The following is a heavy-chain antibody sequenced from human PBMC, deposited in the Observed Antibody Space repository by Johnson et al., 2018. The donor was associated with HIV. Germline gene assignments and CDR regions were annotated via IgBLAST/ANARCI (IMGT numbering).Heavy chain of an antibody. CDR1: GFTFSSDW. CDR3: ARVDDPYYNFWSGTSGAFDI. J-gene: IGHJ3*02. V-gene: IGHV3-7*01. CDR2: IKQDGSEK. Sequence: VQLVESGGGVVQPGGPLRLSCAASGFTFSSDWMSWVRQAPGKGLAWVTNIKQDGSEKYYANSVKGRCTISRDNAKNSLYLQMDRLRAEDTAVYFCARVDDPYYNFWSGTSGAFDIWGQGTMVTVSS. D-gene: IGHD3-3*01.